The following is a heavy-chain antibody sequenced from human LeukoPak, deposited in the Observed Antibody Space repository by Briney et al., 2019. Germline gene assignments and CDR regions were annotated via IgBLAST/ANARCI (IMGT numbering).Heavy chain of an antibody. CDR3: ARERSSNLKYYYYGMDV. J-gene: IGHJ6*02. Sequence: SETPSLTCAVYGGSFSGYYWSWIRQHPGKGLEWIGYIYYSGSTYYNPSLKSRVTISVDTSKNQFSLKLSSVTAADTAVYYCARERSSNLKYYYYGMDVWGQGTTVTVSS. D-gene: IGHD4-4*01. CDR2: IYYSGST. CDR1: GGSFSGYY. V-gene: IGHV4-31*11.